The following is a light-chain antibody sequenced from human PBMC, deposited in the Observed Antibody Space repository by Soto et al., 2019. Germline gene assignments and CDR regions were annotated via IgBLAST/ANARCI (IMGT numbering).Light chain of an antibody. J-gene: IGLJ2*01. CDR1: SSDVGSYNL. CDR2: EGS. V-gene: IGLV2-23*01. CDR3: CSYAGSSIL. Sequence: QSALTQPASVSGSPGQSITLYCTGTSSDVGSYNLVSWYQQHPGKAPKLMIYEGSKRPSGVSNRFSGSKSGNTASLTISGLQAEDEADYYCCSYAGSSILFGGGTQLTVL.